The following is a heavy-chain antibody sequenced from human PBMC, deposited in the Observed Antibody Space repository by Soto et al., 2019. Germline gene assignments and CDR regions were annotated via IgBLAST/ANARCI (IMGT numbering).Heavy chain of an antibody. J-gene: IGHJ4*02. D-gene: IGHD6-13*01. CDR2: ISTSNGDT. Sequence: ASVKVSCKASGYTFTTYGISWVRQAPGQGLEWMAWISTSNGDTHYAQKVQDRVSMTTDRFTSTAYMELRSLRSDDTAIYYCARDSAAHGPVFDYWGQGTLVTVSS. CDR3: ARDSAAHGPVFDY. CDR1: GYTFTTYG. V-gene: IGHV1-18*04.